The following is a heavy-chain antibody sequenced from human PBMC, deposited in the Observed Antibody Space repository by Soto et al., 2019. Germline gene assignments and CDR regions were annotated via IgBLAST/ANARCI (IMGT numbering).Heavy chain of an antibody. V-gene: IGHV3-23*01. D-gene: IGHD1-1*01. Sequence: PGGSLRLSCAASGFTFSSYVMSWVRQAPGKGLEWVSGISGSGGSTYYADSVKGRFTISRDNFKNTLFLHMNSLRAEDTAVYYCASPGSPLDYWGKGTLVTVS. CDR1: GFTFSSYV. CDR2: ISGSGGST. J-gene: IGHJ4*02. CDR3: ASPGSPLDY.